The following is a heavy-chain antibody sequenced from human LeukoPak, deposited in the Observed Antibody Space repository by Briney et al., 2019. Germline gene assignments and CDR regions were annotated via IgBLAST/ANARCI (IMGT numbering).Heavy chain of an antibody. CDR3: ASQGGLRFQF. J-gene: IGHJ4*02. CDR2: IYYSGST. D-gene: IGHD4-17*01. V-gene: IGHV4-39*01. Sequence: PSETLSLTCTVSGGSISSSSYYWGWIRQSPGRGLEWIGSIYYSGSTYYNPSLKSRVTISVDTSKNQFSLKLSSVTAADTAVYYCASQGGLRFQFWGQGTLVTVSS. CDR1: GGSISSSSYY.